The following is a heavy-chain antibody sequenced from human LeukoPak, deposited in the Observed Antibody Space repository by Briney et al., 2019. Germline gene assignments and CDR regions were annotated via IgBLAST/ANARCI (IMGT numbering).Heavy chain of an antibody. J-gene: IGHJ5*02. CDR3: AKDGGYCSGGSCRSNWFDP. Sequence: PGGSLRLSCAASGFTFSNYGMHWVRQAPGKGLEWVAVISYDGSNKYYADSVKGRFTISRDNSKNTLNLQMNSLRAEDTAVYCCAKDGGYCSGGSCRSNWFDPWGQGTLVTVSS. CDR2: ISYDGSNK. V-gene: IGHV3-30*18. CDR1: GFTFSNYG. D-gene: IGHD2-15*01.